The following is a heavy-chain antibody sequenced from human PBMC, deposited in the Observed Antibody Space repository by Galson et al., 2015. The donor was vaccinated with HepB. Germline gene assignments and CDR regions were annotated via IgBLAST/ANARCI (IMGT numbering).Heavy chain of an antibody. CDR1: GYTFTGYY. CDR3: AREIVVVVAAKDAFDI. Sequence: VKVSCKASGYTFTGYYMHWVRQAPGQGLEWMGRINPNSGGTNYAQKFQGRVTMTRDTSISTAYMELSRLRSDDTAVYYCAREIVVVVAAKDAFDIWGQGTMVTVSS. D-gene: IGHD2-15*01. J-gene: IGHJ3*02. V-gene: IGHV1-2*06. CDR2: INPNSGGT.